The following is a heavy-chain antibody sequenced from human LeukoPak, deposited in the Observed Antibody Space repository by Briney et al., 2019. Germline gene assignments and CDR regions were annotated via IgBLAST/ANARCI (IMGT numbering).Heavy chain of an antibody. D-gene: IGHD6-19*01. CDR2: ISSSGSTI. J-gene: IGHJ5*02. Sequence: PGGSLRLSCAASGFTFSSYEMNWVRQAPGNWLEWVSYISSSGSTIYYADSVKGRFTISRDNAKNSLYMQMNSLRAEDTAVYYCARASGYSSYPWGQGTLVTVSS. CDR3: ARASGYSSYP. V-gene: IGHV3-48*03. CDR1: GFTFSSYE.